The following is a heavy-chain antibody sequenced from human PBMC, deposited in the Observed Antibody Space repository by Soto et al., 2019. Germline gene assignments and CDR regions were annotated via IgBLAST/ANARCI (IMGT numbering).Heavy chain of an antibody. D-gene: IGHD1-26*01. J-gene: IGHJ3*02. CDR2: ITYDGSNQ. Sequence: QVQLVESGGDVVQPGRSLRLSCAGSGISFSRFAIHWVRQAPGKGLEWVAVITYDGSNQYYADSVKGRFTVSRDNSRSTVYLQMNNLRSEDTAIYYCARLFGGYSGSHADEFDIWGQGTMVPVSS. V-gene: IGHV3-30-3*01. CDR3: ARLFGGYSGSHADEFDI. CDR1: GISFSRFA.